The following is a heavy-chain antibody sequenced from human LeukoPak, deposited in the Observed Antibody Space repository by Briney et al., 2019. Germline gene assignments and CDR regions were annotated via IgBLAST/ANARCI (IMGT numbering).Heavy chain of an antibody. CDR2: IQYDGSNK. D-gene: IGHD1-20*01. Sequence: PGGSLRLSCAASGFTFSNYDMHWVRQAPGKGLEWVAFIQYDGSNKYYAGSEKGRFTISRDNSKNTLYLQVNSLRAEDTAVYYCASAITGTWGQGTLVTVSS. J-gene: IGHJ5*02. CDR3: ASAITGT. V-gene: IGHV3-30*02. CDR1: GFTFSNYD.